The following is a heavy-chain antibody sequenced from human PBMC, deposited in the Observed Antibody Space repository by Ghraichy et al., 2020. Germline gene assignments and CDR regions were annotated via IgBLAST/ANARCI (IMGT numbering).Heavy chain of an antibody. CDR1: GGSISSSNW. CDR3: ARGSSWYRYYYFDY. D-gene: IGHD6-13*01. J-gene: IGHJ4*02. Sequence: SETLSLTCAVSGGSISSSNWWSWVRQPPGKGLEWIGEIYHSGSTNYNPSLKSRVTISVDKSKNQFSLKLSSVTAADTAMYYCARGSSWYRYYYFDYWGQGTLVTVSS. V-gene: IGHV4-4*02. CDR2: IYHSGST.